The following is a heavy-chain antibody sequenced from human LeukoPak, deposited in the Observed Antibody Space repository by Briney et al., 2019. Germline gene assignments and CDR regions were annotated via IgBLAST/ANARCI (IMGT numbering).Heavy chain of an antibody. Sequence: PSETLSLTGTVSGGSSSSYYRSWIRQPPGKGLEWIGYIYYSGSTNYNPSLKSRVTISVDTSKNQFSLKLSSVTAADTAVYYCARASSGWSYAIDYWGQGTLVTVSS. CDR2: IYYSGST. V-gene: IGHV4-59*01. J-gene: IGHJ4*02. D-gene: IGHD6-19*01. CDR3: ARASSGWSYAIDY. CDR1: GGSSSSYY.